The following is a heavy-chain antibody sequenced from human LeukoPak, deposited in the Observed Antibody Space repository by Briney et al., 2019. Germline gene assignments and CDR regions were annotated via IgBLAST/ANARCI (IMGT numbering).Heavy chain of an antibody. J-gene: IGHJ4*02. CDR3: TRVTYYYDNSGYFHFDS. Sequence: GGSLRLSCAASGFTFGDFPMTWVRQAPGKGLEWVGYIRAKAYGGTTEYAASVKGRFSSSRDDSKNIAYLQMNSLKTEDTAVYFCTRVTYYYDNSGYFHFDSWGQGSLVTVSS. CDR1: GFTFGDFP. V-gene: IGHV3-49*04. D-gene: IGHD3-22*01. CDR2: IRAKAYGGTT.